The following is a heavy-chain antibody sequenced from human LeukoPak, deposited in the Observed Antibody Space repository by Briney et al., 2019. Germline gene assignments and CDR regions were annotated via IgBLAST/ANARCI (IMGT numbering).Heavy chain of an antibody. V-gene: IGHV1-69*05. CDR1: GGTFTSYA. Sequence: SVKVSCKASGGTFTSYAISWVRQAPGQGLEWMGRIIPIFGTANYAQKFQGRATITTDESTSTAYMELSSLRSEDTAVYYCARAGGSYVAYDYWGQGTLVTVSS. D-gene: IGHD1-26*01. J-gene: IGHJ4*02. CDR2: IIPIFGTA. CDR3: ARAGGSYVAYDY.